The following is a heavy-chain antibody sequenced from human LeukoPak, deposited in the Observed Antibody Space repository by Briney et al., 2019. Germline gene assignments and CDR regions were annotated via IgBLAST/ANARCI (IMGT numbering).Heavy chain of an antibody. D-gene: IGHD3-10*01. Sequence: SETLSLTCAVYGGSFSGYYWSWIRQPPGKGLEWIGEINHSGSTNYNPSPKSRVTISVDTSKNQFSLKLSSVTAADTAVYYCARVRITMVRGAPPDYWGQGTLVTVSS. CDR2: INHSGST. CDR1: GGSFSGYY. CDR3: ARVRITMVRGAPPDY. V-gene: IGHV4-34*01. J-gene: IGHJ4*02.